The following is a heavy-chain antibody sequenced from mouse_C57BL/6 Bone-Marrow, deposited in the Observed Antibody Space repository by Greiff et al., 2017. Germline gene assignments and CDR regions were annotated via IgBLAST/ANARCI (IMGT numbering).Heavy chain of an antibody. CDR3: ARRGLMVTTRAYFDY. D-gene: IGHD2-2*01. V-gene: IGHV1-55*01. CDR2: IYPGSGST. Sequence: VKLQQPGAELVKPGASVKMSCKASGYTFTSYWITWVKQRPGQGLAWIGDIYPGSGSTNYNEKFKSKATLTVDTSSSTAYMQLSSLTSEDSAVYYCARRGLMVTTRAYFDYWGQGTTLTVSS. CDR1: GYTFTSYW. J-gene: IGHJ2*01.